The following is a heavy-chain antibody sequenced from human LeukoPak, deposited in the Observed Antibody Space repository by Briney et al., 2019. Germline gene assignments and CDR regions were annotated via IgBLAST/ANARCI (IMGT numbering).Heavy chain of an antibody. D-gene: IGHD1-26*01. Sequence: GGSLRVSCAASGFTFSSYSMKWVRQDPGKGLKWVSSISSSSSYIYYADSVKGRFTISRDNAKNSLYLQMNSLRAEDTAVYYCARDKYSGSSGGDYWGQGTLVTVSS. V-gene: IGHV3-21*01. CDR2: ISSSSSYI. CDR3: ARDKYSGSSGGDY. CDR1: GFTFSSYS. J-gene: IGHJ4*02.